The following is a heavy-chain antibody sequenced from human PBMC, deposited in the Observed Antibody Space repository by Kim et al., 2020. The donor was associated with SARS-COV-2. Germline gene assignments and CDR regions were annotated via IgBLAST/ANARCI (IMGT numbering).Heavy chain of an antibody. J-gene: IGHJ3*02. CDR3: ARGGKGAFDT. V-gene: IGHV4-59*09. Sequence: GHTSANPALESRVTISMDTSRNQFSLRLSSVTAADTALYYWARGGKGAFDTWGRGTMVTVSS. CDR2: GHT.